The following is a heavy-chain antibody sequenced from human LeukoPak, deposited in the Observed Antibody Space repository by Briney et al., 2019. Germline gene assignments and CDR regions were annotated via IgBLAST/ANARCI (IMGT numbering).Heavy chain of an antibody. CDR1: GGSISSTTYY. V-gene: IGHV4-39*02. CDR3: ARENYYDSPRSYYYYYGMDV. Sequence: SETLSLTCSVSGGSISSTTYYWGWIRQPPGKGLEWIGSIYYSGSTYYNPSLKSRVTIFLDTSKNQFSLKLSSVTAADTAVYYCARENYYDSPRSYYYYYGMDVWGQGTTVTVSS. D-gene: IGHD3-22*01. J-gene: IGHJ6*02. CDR2: IYYSGST.